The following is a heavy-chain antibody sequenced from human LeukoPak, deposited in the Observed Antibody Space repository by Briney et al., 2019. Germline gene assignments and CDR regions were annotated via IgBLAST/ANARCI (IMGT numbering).Heavy chain of an antibody. Sequence: GGSLRLSCSASGFTFSSYAMHWVRQAPGKGLEYVSAISSNGGSTYYADSVKGRFTISRDNSKNTLYLQMSSLRAEDTAVYYCARGEVAGPFDPWGQGTLVTVSS. CDR2: ISSNGGST. D-gene: IGHD6-19*01. CDR3: ARGEVAGPFDP. V-gene: IGHV3-64D*09. CDR1: GFTFSSYA. J-gene: IGHJ5*02.